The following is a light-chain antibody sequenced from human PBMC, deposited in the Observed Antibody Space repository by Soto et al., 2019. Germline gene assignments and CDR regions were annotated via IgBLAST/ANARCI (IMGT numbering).Light chain of an antibody. Sequence: DTQITQSPSSLSSSVGDRITITCLSSQNVRSYLNWYQQKPGKAPNLLIYETSILENEVPSRFSGDGYGTDFTLTISSLHPEDFATYYCQQTFSLPRTFGPGTKVDIK. CDR1: QNVRSY. CDR2: ETS. V-gene: IGKV1-39*01. J-gene: IGKJ1*01. CDR3: QQTFSLPRT.